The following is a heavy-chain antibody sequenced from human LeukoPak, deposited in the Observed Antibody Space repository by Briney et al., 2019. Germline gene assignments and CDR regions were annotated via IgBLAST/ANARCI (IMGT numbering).Heavy chain of an antibody. Sequence: GGSLRLSCAASGFTFSNYWMSWVRQAPGKGLEWVANIKQDGSEKYYVDSVKGRFTISRDNAKNSLYLQMNSLRAKDTAVYYCARDDYDFWSGLYYMDVWGEGTTVTVSS. J-gene: IGHJ6*03. V-gene: IGHV3-7*01. CDR1: GFTFSNYW. D-gene: IGHD3-3*01. CDR3: ARDDYDFWSGLYYMDV. CDR2: IKQDGSEK.